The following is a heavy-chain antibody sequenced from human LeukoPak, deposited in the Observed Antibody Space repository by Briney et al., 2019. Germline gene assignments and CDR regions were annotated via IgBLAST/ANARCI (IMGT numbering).Heavy chain of an antibody. CDR2: ISPGDSDI. CDR1: GYSFTNYW. V-gene: IGHV5-51*01. J-gene: IGHJ4*02. Sequence: KVSCKASGYSFTNYWIAWVRQMPGKGLEWMGMISPGDSDIRYSPSFQGQVSMSADKSISTAYLQWSSLRSSDTAIYYCARTYYDILTGYSLSDYWGQGTLVTVSS. CDR3: ARTYYDILTGYSLSDY. D-gene: IGHD3-9*01.